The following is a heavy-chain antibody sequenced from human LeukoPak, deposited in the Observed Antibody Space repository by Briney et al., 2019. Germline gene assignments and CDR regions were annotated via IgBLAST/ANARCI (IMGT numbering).Heavy chain of an antibody. CDR3: ARAWGRSSSTDCDY. V-gene: IGHV3-53*01. Sequence: GGSLRLSCAASGFSVSSNYMSWVRQAPGKGLEWVSVIYSGGSTYYADSVKGRFTISRDNFKNTLYLQMNSLRAEDTAVYYCARAWGRSSSTDCDYWGQGTLVTVSS. D-gene: IGHD6-6*01. CDR2: IYSGGST. CDR1: GFSVSSNY. J-gene: IGHJ4*02.